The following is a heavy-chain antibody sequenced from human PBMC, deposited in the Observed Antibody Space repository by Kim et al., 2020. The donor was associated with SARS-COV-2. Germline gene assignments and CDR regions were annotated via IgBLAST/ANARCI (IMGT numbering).Heavy chain of an antibody. CDR3: ARESLIGVVTAMEYYFDY. J-gene: IGHJ4*02. Sequence: GGSLRLSCAASGFTFSSYSMNWVRQAPGKGLEWVSYISSSSSTIYYADSVKGRFTISRDNAKNSLYLQMNSLRAEDTAVYYCARESLIGVVTAMEYYFDYWGQGALVTVSS. CDR2: ISSSSSTI. D-gene: IGHD2-21*02. CDR1: GFTFSSYS. V-gene: IGHV3-48*04.